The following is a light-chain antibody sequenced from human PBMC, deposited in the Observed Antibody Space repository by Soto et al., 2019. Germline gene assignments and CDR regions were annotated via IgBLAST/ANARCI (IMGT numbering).Light chain of an antibody. CDR2: DAS. Sequence: EIVLTQSPGALSLYPGERATLSCRASQSVSSYLAWYQQKPGQAPRLLIYDASNRATGIPDRFSGSVSGTDFTLTISRLEPEDFAVFCCQQYGYSEIIFGQGTRLEIK. J-gene: IGKJ5*01. V-gene: IGKV3-20*01. CDR1: QSVSSY. CDR3: QQYGYSEII.